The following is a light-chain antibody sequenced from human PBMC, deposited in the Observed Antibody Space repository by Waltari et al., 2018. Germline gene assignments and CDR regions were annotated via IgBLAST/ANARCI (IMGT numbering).Light chain of an antibody. J-gene: IGKJ1*01. V-gene: IGKV2-30*02. Sequence: DVVMTQSPLSLPVTLGQPASISCRSRQSLAHGDGNTYLTWFHQRPGQSPRRLIYKVSNRDSGVPDRFSGSGSGTDFTLKINRVEADDVGVYYCLQGTHWPWTFGQGTKVEIK. CDR3: LQGTHWPWT. CDR1: QSLAHGDGNTY. CDR2: KVS.